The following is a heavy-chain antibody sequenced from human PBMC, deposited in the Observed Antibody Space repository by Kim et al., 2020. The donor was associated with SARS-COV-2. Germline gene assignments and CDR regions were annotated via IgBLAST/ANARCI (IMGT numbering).Heavy chain of an antibody. J-gene: IGHJ6*02. CDR3: ARAKKNYYYYGMDV. CDR2: INHSGST. D-gene: IGHD5-12*01. V-gene: IGHV4-34*01. Sequence: SETLSLTCAVYGGSFSGYYWSWILQPPGKGLEWIGEINHSGSTNYNPSLKSRVTISVDTSKNQFSLKLSSVTAADTAVYYCARAKKNYYYYGMDVWGQGTTVTVSS. CDR1: GGSFSGYY.